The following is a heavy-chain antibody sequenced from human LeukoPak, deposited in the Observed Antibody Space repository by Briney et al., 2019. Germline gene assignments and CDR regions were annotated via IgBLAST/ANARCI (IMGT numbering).Heavy chain of an antibody. V-gene: IGHV3-7*01. CDR3: AGNEPEGYSLL. CDR1: GFTFSNYW. J-gene: IGHJ4*02. CDR2: IRQDGNEK. Sequence: GGSLRLSCAVSGFTFSNYWMSWIRHVPGKRLEWVANIRQDGNEKHYADSVKGRFTISRDNTKNSLYLQMNSLRAEDTAMYYCAGNEPEGYSLLWGQGTLVTVSS. D-gene: IGHD5-18*01.